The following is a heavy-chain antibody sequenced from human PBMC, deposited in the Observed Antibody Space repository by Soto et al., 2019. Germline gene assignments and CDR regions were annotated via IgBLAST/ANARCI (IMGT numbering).Heavy chain of an antibody. CDR1: GFTFDDYA. J-gene: IGHJ4*02. Sequence: GGSLRLSCAASGFTFDDYAMHWVRQAPGKGLEWVSGISWNSGSIGYADSVKGRFTISRDNAKNSLYLQMNSLRAEDTALYYCAKDRSGTVTHLNYFDYWGQGTLVTVSS. D-gene: IGHD4-17*01. CDR3: AKDRSGTVTHLNYFDY. V-gene: IGHV3-9*01. CDR2: ISWNSGSI.